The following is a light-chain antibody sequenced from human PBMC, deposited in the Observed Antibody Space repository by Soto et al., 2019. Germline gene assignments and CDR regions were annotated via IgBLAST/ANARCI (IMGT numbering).Light chain of an antibody. V-gene: IGKV1-5*03. Sequence: DIQMTQSPSTLSASVGDRVTITCRASQSISAWLAWYQQKPGKVPKLLIYRASTLESGVPSRFSGSESGTEFTLTISSLQPDDFATYYCQQSKDYPVTFGQGAKV. CDR3: QQSKDYPVT. CDR1: QSISAW. CDR2: RAS. J-gene: IGKJ1*01.